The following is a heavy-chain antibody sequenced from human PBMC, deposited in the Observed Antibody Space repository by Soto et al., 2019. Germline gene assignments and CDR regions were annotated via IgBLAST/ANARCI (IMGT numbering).Heavy chain of an antibody. D-gene: IGHD6-19*01. V-gene: IGHV1-8*02. CDR3: ASMVPSRYSSGWLVP. CDR1: GYTFTSYG. Sequence: ASVKVSCKASGYTFTSYGISWVRQAPGQGLEWMGWMNPNSGNTGYAQKFQGRVTMTRNTSISTAYMELSSLRSEDTAVYYCASMVPSRYSSGWLVPWGQGTLVTVSS. CDR2: MNPNSGNT. J-gene: IGHJ5*02.